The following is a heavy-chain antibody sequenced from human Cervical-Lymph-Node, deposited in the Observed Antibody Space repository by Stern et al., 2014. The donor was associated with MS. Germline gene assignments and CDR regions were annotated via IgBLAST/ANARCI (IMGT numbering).Heavy chain of an antibody. J-gene: IGHJ4*02. Sequence: DQLVESGTEVKKPGASVKVSCKASGYSFSDSAFTWVRQAPGQGLEWMGWISAYNENGVYVQKLQGKSTMTADTSTSTAYMELRSLRSDDTAVYYCARDLLEGAPTYGSGTAFDNWGQGTLVTVSS. CDR1: GYSFSDSA. CDR2: ISAYNENG. CDR3: ARDLLEGAPTYGSGTAFDN. D-gene: IGHD3-10*01. V-gene: IGHV1-18*01.